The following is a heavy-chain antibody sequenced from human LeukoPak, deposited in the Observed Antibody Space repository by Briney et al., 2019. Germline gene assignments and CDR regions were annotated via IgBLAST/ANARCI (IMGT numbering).Heavy chain of an antibody. CDR1: GFTFSSYS. V-gene: IGHV3-48*01. CDR2: ISSSSSTI. D-gene: IGHD3-10*01. Sequence: GGSLRLSCAASGFTFSSYSMSWVRQAPGKGLEWVSYISSSSSTIYYADSVKGRFTISRDNAKNSLYLQMNSLRAEDTAVYYCARATRGSGSYYIGSPWWGQGTLVTVSS. CDR3: ARATRGSGSYYIGSPW. J-gene: IGHJ4*02.